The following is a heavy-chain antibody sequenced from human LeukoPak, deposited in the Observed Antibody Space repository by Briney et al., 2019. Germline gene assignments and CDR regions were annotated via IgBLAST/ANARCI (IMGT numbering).Heavy chain of an antibody. CDR2: ISSSSSTI. V-gene: IGHV3-48*02. CDR1: GFTFSSYA. Sequence: GGSLRLSCAASGFTFSSYAMSWVRQAPGKGLEWVSAISSSSSTIYYADSVKGRFTISRDNAKNSLYLQMNSLRDEDTAVYYCARASITIFGVVIKDYGMDVWGQGTTVTVSS. CDR3: ARASITIFGVVIKDYGMDV. D-gene: IGHD3-3*01. J-gene: IGHJ6*02.